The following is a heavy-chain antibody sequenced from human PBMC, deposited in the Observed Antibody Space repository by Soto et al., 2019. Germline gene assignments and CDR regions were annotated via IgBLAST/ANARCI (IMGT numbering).Heavy chain of an antibody. CDR1: GFTFSSGA. Sequence: GGSLRLSCAASGFTFSSGAMSWGGQDPGKGLEWVSAISGSGGSTYYADSVKGRFTISRDNSKNTLYLQMNSLRAEDTAVYYCAKEGSSIAYYYWGQGTLVTVSS. J-gene: IGHJ4*02. V-gene: IGHV3-23*01. CDR2: ISGSGGST. D-gene: IGHD6-6*01. CDR3: AKEGSSIAYYY.